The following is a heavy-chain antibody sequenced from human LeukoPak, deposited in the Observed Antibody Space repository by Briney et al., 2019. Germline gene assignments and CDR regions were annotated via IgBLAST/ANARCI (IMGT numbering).Heavy chain of an antibody. Sequence: ASVKVSCKASGYTFTSYDIIWVRQATGQGLEWMGWMNPNSGNTGYAQKFQGRVTITRNTSISTAYMELSSLRSEDTAVYYCARGRGGWLQSGYAFDIWGQGTMVTVSS. CDR1: GYTFTSYD. J-gene: IGHJ3*02. D-gene: IGHD5-24*01. CDR3: ARGRGGWLQSGYAFDI. V-gene: IGHV1-8*03. CDR2: MNPNSGNT.